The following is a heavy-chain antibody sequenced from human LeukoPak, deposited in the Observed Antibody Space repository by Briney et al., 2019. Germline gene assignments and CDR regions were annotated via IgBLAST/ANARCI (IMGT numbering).Heavy chain of an antibody. Sequence: ASGKVSCKASGYTFTGYYIHWVRQAPGQGLEYMGWINPSSSSTNYAQKFQGRVTMTRDTSISTAYMELSRLRSDDTAVYYCARDLYQWLPSTRPRDYYYYMDVWGEGTTVTVSS. CDR2: INPSSSST. CDR3: ARDLYQWLPSTRPRDYYYYMDV. D-gene: IGHD6-19*01. CDR1: GYTFTGYY. V-gene: IGHV1-2*02. J-gene: IGHJ6*03.